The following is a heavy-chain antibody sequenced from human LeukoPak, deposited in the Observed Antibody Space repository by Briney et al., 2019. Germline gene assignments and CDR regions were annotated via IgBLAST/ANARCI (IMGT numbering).Heavy chain of an antibody. Sequence: ASVTVSCKASGYTFTSYGISWVRQAPEQGLEWMGWISAYNGNTNYAQKLQGRVTMTTDTSTSTAYMELRSLRSDDTAVYYCARGGDIVVVPAPNWFDPWGQGTLVTVSS. CDR2: ISAYNGNT. D-gene: IGHD2-2*01. V-gene: IGHV1-18*01. CDR1: GYTFTSYG. CDR3: ARGGDIVVVPAPNWFDP. J-gene: IGHJ5*02.